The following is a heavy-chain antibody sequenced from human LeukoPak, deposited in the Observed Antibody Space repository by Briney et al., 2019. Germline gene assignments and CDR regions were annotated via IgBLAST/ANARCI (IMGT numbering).Heavy chain of an antibody. J-gene: IGHJ4*02. CDR3: AKDPPYYDFWSGYYH. CDR1: GFTFSSYA. Sequence: PGGSLRLSCAASGFTFSSYAMSWVRQAPGKGLEWVSAISGSGGSTYYADSVKGRFTISRDNSKNTLYLQMNSLRAEGTAVYYCAKDPPYYDFWSGYYHWGQGTLVTVSS. CDR2: ISGSGGST. V-gene: IGHV3-23*01. D-gene: IGHD3-3*01.